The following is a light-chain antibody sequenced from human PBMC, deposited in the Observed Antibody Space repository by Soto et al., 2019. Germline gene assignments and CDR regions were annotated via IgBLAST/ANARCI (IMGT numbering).Light chain of an antibody. CDR1: QSISSW. CDR3: QQYYSRVT. V-gene: IGKV1-5*03. CDR2: KAS. J-gene: IGKJ1*01. Sequence: DIQMTQSPSTLSASVGDRVTITCRANQSISSWLAWYQRRPGKAPRLLISKASRLESGVPSRFSGGGFGTEFTLTISSLQPDDFATYYCQQYYSRVTFGQGTTVEIK.